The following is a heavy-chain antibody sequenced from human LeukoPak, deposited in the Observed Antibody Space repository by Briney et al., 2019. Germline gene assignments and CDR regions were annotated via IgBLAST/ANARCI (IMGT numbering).Heavy chain of an antibody. D-gene: IGHD2-2*01. CDR3: ARNDCSSTSCYGYYYYGMDV. CDR1: GGSFSGYY. Sequence: SETLSLTCAVYGGSFSGYYWSWIRQPPGKGLEWIGEINHSGSTNYNPSLKSRVTISVDTSKNQFSLKLSSVTAADTAVYYCARNDCSSTSCYGYYYYGMDVWGQGTTVTVSS. V-gene: IGHV4-34*01. CDR2: INHSGST. J-gene: IGHJ6*02.